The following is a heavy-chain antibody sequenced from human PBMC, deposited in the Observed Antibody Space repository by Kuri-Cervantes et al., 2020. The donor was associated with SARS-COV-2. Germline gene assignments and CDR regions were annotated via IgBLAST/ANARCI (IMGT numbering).Heavy chain of an antibody. Sequence: SETLSLTCAVYGGSFSGYYWSWIRQPPGKGLEWIGEINHSGSTNYNPSLKSRVTISVDTSKNQFSLRLSSVTAADTAVYYCAKGQDSSRGNWFDPWGQGTLVTVSS. CDR3: AKGQDSSRGNWFDP. CDR2: INHSGST. V-gene: IGHV4-34*01. D-gene: IGHD2-2*01. CDR1: GGSFSGYY. J-gene: IGHJ5*02.